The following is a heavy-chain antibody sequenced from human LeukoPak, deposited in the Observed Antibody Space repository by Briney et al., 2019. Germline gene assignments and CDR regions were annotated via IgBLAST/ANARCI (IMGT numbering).Heavy chain of an antibody. CDR1: GYTFTSYY. Sequence: EASVKVSCTASGYTFTSYYMHWVRQAPGQGLEWMGIINPSGGSTSYAQKFQGRVTMTRDTSTSTVYMELSSLRSEDTAVYYCARGLGKYYYDIQFDYWGQGTLVTVSS. V-gene: IGHV1-46*01. J-gene: IGHJ4*02. D-gene: IGHD3-22*01. CDR2: INPSGGST. CDR3: ARGLGKYYYDIQFDY.